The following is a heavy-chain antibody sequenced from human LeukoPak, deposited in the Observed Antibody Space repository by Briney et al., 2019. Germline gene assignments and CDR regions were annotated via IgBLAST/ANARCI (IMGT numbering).Heavy chain of an antibody. CDR2: IYYSGST. J-gene: IGHJ5*02. V-gene: IGHV4-39*07. Sequence: SETLSLTCTVSGDSIRSSRYYWGWIRQTPGKGLEWIGSIYYSGSTYYNPSLKSRVTISVDTSKKQFSLKLSSVTAADTAVYYCARGANWFDPWGQGTLVTVSS. CDR1: GDSIRSSRYY. CDR3: ARGANWFDP.